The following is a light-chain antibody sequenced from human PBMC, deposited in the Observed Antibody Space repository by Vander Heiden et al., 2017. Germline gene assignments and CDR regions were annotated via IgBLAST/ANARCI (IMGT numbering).Light chain of an antibody. J-gene: IGLJ3*02. CDR3: QVWDSGNDHWV. CDR2: DEN. CDR1: NIGDKS. Sequence: SYVLTQPPSVSVAPGQTARVTCGVNNIGDKSVHWYQQRPGQAPVLVVYDENDRPSGTPERFSGSNSGTTATLTISRVEAGDEADYYCQVWDSGNDHWVFGGGTKLTVL. V-gene: IGLV3-21*02.